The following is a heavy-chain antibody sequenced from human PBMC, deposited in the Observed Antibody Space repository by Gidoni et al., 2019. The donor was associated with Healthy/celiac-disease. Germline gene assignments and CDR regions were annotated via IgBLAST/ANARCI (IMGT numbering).Heavy chain of an antibody. CDR1: GYSISSGYY. Sequence: QVQLQESGPGLVKPSETLSLTCTVPGYSISSGYYWGWIRQPPGKGLEWIGSIYHSGSTYYNPYLKCLVNISVDTSKTQFSLKLSSVTAADTAVYYCARDRPNYDYVWGSYRQRPFAMDVWGQGTTVTVSS. CDR2: IYHSGST. J-gene: IGHJ6*02. V-gene: IGHV4-38-2*02. CDR3: ARDRPNYDYVWGSYRQRPFAMDV. D-gene: IGHD3-16*02.